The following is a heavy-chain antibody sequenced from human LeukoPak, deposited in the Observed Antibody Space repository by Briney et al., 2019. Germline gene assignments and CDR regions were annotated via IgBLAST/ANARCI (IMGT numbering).Heavy chain of an antibody. CDR2: IKEVGTTK. J-gene: IGHJ4*02. CDR3: ANPPSDAREVF. Sequence: GESLRLSCSPSALTFSYYWMNWVRHAPGKGLEWVANIKEVGTTKNYVDSVKGRFTISRDNAKGSLFLQMNSLRVEDTAVYYCANPPSDAREVFWGQGVLVTVSS. CDR1: ALTFSYYW. V-gene: IGHV3-7*01. D-gene: IGHD3-16*01.